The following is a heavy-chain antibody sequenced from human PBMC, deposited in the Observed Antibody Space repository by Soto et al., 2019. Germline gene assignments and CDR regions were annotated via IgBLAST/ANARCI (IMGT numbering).Heavy chain of an antibody. CDR3: ATDKERQRLCGNYCYGMDV. D-gene: IGHD5-12*01. CDR1: GGTFNTYA. CDR2: IIPVFRTA. V-gene: IGHV1-69*12. Sequence: QVQLVQSGAEVKKPGSSVKVSCKASGGTFNTYAISWVRQAPGQGLEWMGGIIPVFRTADYAQKFQGRVTIIGDESTSTAYMELSSLASEDTAVYFCATDKERQRLCGNYCYGMDVWGQGTTVIVSS. J-gene: IGHJ6*02.